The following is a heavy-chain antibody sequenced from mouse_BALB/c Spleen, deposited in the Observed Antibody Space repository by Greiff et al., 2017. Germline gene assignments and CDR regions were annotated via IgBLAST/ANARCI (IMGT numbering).Heavy chain of an antibody. CDR2: INPRNGGT. CDR1: GYTFTSYY. D-gene: IGHD2-4*01. Sequence: VQLQQSGAELVKPGASVKLSCKASGYTFTSYYMYWVKQRPGQGLEWIGEINPRNGGTNFNEKFKSKATLTVDKSSSTAYMQLSSLTSEDSAVYYCTRSMITTRYAMDYWGQGTTVTVSS. V-gene: IGHV1S81*02. CDR3: TRSMITTRYAMDY. J-gene: IGHJ4*01.